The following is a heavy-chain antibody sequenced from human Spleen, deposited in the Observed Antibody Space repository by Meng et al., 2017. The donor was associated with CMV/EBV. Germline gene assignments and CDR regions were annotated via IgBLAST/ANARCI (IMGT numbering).Heavy chain of an antibody. J-gene: IGHJ4*02. D-gene: IGHD5-18*01. CDR1: GDSVSSNSAA. Sequence: SQTLSLTCAISGDSVSSNSAAWNWIRQSPSRGLEWLGRTYYRSKWYNDYAVSVKSRITINPDTSKNQFSLQLNSVTPEDTAVYYCARGQPKITWIQLWYFYYWGQGTLVTVSS. V-gene: IGHV6-1*01. CDR2: TYYRSKWYN. CDR3: ARGQPKITWIQLWYFYY.